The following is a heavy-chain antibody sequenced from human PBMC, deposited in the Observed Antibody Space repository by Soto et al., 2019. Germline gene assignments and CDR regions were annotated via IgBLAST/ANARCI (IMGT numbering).Heavy chain of an antibody. CDR2: ISGSGGST. D-gene: IGHD3-22*01. CDR3: AKDKVYKYYYDSSDDYGMDV. V-gene: IGHV3-23*01. Sequence: VGSLRLSGAASGFTFSSYAMSWVRQAPGKGLEWVSAISGSGGSTYYADSVKGRFTISRDNSKNTLYLQMNSLRAEDTAVYYCAKDKVYKYYYDSSDDYGMDVWGQGTTVTVSS. J-gene: IGHJ6*02. CDR1: GFTFSSYA.